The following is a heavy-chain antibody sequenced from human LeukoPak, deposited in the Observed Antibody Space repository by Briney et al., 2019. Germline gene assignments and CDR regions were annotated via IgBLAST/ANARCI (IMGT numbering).Heavy chain of an antibody. D-gene: IGHD4-11*01. CDR1: GYSIAGYY. CDR3: ARGAYDYDAFDI. J-gene: IGHJ3*02. V-gene: IGHV1-2*06. CDR2: LNPNYRDT. Sequence: ASVKVSCKNPGYSIAGYYIHWVRQAPGQGLEWMGRLNPNYRDTNFAQRFQGRVTTTRDTTITTAFMEVNNLRSDDTAIYYCARGAYDYDAFDIWGQGTLVTVS.